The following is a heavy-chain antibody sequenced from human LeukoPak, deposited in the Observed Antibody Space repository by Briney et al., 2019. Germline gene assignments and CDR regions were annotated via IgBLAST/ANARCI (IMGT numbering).Heavy chain of an antibody. Sequence: GGSLRLSCAASGFSFSDYWVTWVRQAPGKGLEWVANINQDGSEKHYADSVKGRFTISRDNAKNSLFLQMTSLRAEDTAVYYCAREAYDFWSGSAFWGQGTQVTVSS. V-gene: IGHV3-7*01. J-gene: IGHJ4*02. CDR1: GFSFSDYW. D-gene: IGHD3-3*01. CDR3: AREAYDFWSGSAF. CDR2: INQDGSEK.